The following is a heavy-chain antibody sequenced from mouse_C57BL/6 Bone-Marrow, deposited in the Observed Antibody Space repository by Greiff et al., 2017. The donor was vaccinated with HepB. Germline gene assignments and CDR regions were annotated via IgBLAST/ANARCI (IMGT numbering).Heavy chain of an antibody. D-gene: IGHD5-1*01. J-gene: IGHJ2*01. CDR2: IRNKANNHAT. CDR3: TRPLTSHFDY. CDR1: GFTFSDAW. V-gene: IGHV6-6*01. Sequence: EVMLVESGGGLVQPGGSMKLSCAASGFTFSDAWMDWVRQSPEKGLEWVAEIRNKANNHATYYAESVKGRFTISRDESKSSVYLQMNSLRAEDTGIYYCTRPLTSHFDYWGQGTTLTVSS.